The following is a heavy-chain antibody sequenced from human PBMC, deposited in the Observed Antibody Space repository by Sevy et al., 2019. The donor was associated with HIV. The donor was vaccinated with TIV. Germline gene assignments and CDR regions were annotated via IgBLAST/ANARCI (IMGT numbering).Heavy chain of an antibody. V-gene: IGHV3-21*06. CDR3: AKWDADRRWYFDY. D-gene: IGHD1-26*01. CDR1: GFSFSNYN. Sequence: GSLRLSCAASGFSFSNYNMNWVRQAPGKGLEWVSSITGSSDYIYYADSVKGRFTISRDNAKNSLYLRMNSLKTEDTTVYYCAKWDADRRWYFDYWGQGILVTVSS. J-gene: IGHJ4*02. CDR2: ITGSSDYI.